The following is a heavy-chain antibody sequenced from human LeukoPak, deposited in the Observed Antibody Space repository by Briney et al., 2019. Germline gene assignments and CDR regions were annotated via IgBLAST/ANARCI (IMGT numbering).Heavy chain of an antibody. CDR3: AARDYYDSSGDHEGAFDI. CDR1: GFTFSSYG. CDR2: IWYDGSNK. V-gene: IGHV3-33*01. D-gene: IGHD3-22*01. Sequence: GGSLRLSCAASGFTFSSYGMHWVRQAPGKGLEWVAVIWYDGSNKYYADSVKGRFTISRDNSKNTLYLQMNSLRAEDTAVYYCAARDYYDSSGDHEGAFDIWGQGTMVTVSS. J-gene: IGHJ3*02.